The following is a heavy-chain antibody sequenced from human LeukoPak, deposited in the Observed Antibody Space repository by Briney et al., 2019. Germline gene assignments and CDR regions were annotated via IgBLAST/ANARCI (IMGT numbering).Heavy chain of an antibody. D-gene: IGHD3-10*01. Sequence: SETLSLTCAVYGGSFSGYYWTWIRQPPGKGLEWIGEINHSGSTNYNPSLKSRVTISIDTSKSQFSLKLSSVTAADTAVYYCARGPYYFGSGTDYNRFNVVYWGQGILVTVSS. CDR2: INHSGST. V-gene: IGHV4-34*01. J-gene: IGHJ4*02. CDR1: GGSFSGYY. CDR3: ARGPYYFGSGTDYNRFNVVY.